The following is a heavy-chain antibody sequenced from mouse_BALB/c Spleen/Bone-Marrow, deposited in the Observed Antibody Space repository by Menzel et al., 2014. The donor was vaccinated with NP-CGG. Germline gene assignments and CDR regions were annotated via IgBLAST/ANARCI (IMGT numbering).Heavy chain of an antibody. Sequence: EVKLMESGGGLAQPGGSLRLSCATSGFTFTDYYMSWVRQPPGKALEWLGFSRNKANGYTTEYSASVKGRFTISRDNSQSILYLQMNTLRAEDSATYYCARDINYDICWYFDVWGAGTTVTVSS. V-gene: IGHV7-3*02. CDR1: GFTFTDYY. CDR2: SRNKANGYTT. CDR3: ARDINYDICWYFDV. J-gene: IGHJ1*01. D-gene: IGHD2-4*01.